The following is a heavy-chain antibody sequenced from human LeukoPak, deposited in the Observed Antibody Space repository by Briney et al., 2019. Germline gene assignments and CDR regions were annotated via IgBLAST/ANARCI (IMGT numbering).Heavy chain of an antibody. D-gene: IGHD2-2*01. V-gene: IGHV1-69*05. J-gene: IGHJ6*03. Sequence: AASVKVSCRASGGTFSSYAISWVRQAPGQGLEWMGGIIPIFGTANYAQKFQGRVTITTDESTSTAYMELSSLRSEDTAVYYYARARSTYPYSYYYTDVWGKGTTVTVSS. CDR1: GGTFSSYA. CDR3: ARARSTYPYSYYYTDV. CDR2: IIPIFGTA.